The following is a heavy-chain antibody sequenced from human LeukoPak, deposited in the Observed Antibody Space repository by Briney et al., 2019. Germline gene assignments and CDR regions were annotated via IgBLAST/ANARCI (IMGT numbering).Heavy chain of an antibody. CDR1: GFTFSSHG. D-gene: IGHD3-9*01. Sequence: GGSLRLSCVASGFTFSSHGMNWVRQAPGKGLEWVSGITSGTRTYYADSVKGRFAISRDNAKNTLYLQMNSLRAEDTAVYYCARGADTGYSSDYWGQGTLVTVSS. CDR2: ITSGTRT. V-gene: IGHV3-23*01. CDR3: ARGADTGYSSDY. J-gene: IGHJ4*02.